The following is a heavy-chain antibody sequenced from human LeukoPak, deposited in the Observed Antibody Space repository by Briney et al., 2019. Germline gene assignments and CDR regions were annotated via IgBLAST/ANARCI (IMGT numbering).Heavy chain of an antibody. J-gene: IGHJ4*02. D-gene: IGHD3-3*01. V-gene: IGHV3-30*18. CDR3: AKERLRFLEWLFDY. Sequence: GGSLRLSCAASGFTLSSYAMYWVRQAPGKGLEWVAVISYDGSNKYYADSVKGRFTISRDNSKNTLYLQMNSLRAEDTAVYYCAKERLRFLEWLFDYWGQGTLVTVSS. CDR2: ISYDGSNK. CDR1: GFTLSSYA.